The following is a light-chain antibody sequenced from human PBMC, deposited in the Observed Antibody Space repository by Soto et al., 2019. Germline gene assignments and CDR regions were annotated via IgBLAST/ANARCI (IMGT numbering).Light chain of an antibody. V-gene: IGKV3-20*01. CDR2: GAS. J-gene: IGKJ2*01. Sequence: EIVLTQSPGTLSLSPGERATLSCRASQSVSSSYLAWYQQKPGQASRLLIYGASRRATGIPDRFSGSGSGTDFTLTISRLEPEDFAAYYCQQYGSSLYTFGQGNKLEIK. CDR1: QSVSSSY. CDR3: QQYGSSLYT.